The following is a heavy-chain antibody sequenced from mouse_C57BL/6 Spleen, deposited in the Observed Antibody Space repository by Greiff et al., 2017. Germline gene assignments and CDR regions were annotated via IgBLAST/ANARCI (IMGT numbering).Heavy chain of an antibody. V-gene: IGHV1-52*01. CDR2: IDPSDSET. D-gene: IGHD1-1*01. CDR1: GYTFTSYW. CDR3: ARGGYGSTPFAY. J-gene: IGHJ3*01. Sequence: VQLQQPGAELVRPGSSVKLSCKASGYTFTSYWMHWAKQRPIQGLEWIGNIDPSDSETHYNQKFKDKATLTVDKSSSTAYMQLSSLTSEDSAVYYCARGGYGSTPFAYWGQGTLVTVSA.